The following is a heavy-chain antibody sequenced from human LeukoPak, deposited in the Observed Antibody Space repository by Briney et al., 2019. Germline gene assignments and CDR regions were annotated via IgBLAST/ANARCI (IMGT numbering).Heavy chain of an antibody. Sequence: GGSLRLSCAASGFTFSSYGMHWVRQAPGKGLEWVAFIRYGGSNKYYADSVKGRFTISRDNSKNTLYLQMNSLRAEDTAVYYCAKDSLGLFYGSGSYFDYWGQGTLVTVSS. CDR1: GFTFSSYG. V-gene: IGHV3-30*02. D-gene: IGHD3-10*01. J-gene: IGHJ4*02. CDR3: AKDSLGLFYGSGSYFDY. CDR2: IRYGGSNK.